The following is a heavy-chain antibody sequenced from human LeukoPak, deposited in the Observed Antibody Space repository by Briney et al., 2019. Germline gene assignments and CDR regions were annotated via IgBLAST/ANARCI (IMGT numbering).Heavy chain of an antibody. V-gene: IGHV1-69*04. Sequence: SVKVSCKASGGTFSSYATSWVRQAPGQGLEWMGRIIPILGIANYAQKFQGRVTITADKSTSTAYMELSSLRSEDTAVYYCARDRGHYGSGSYYTPFGYYYYGMDVWGQGTTVTVSS. CDR3: ARDRGHYGSGSYYTPFGYYYYGMDV. CDR1: GGTFSSYA. CDR2: IIPILGIA. J-gene: IGHJ6*02. D-gene: IGHD3-10*01.